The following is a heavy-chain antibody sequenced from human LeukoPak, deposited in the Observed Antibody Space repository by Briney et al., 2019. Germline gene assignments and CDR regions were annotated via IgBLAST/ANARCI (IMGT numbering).Heavy chain of an antibody. V-gene: IGHV3-30*18. Sequence: GRSLRLSCAASGFTFSSYGMHWVRQAPGKGLEWVAVISYDGSNKYYADSVKGRFTISRDNSKNTLYLQMNSLRAEDTAVYYCAKALYYYGPGSYPYGMDVWGKGTTVTVSS. CDR3: AKALYYYGPGSYPYGMDV. CDR1: GFTFSSYG. J-gene: IGHJ6*04. CDR2: ISYDGSNK. D-gene: IGHD3-10*01.